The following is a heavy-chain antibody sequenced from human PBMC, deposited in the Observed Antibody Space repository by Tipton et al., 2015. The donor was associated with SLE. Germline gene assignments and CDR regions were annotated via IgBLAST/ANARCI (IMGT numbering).Heavy chain of an antibody. Sequence: TLSLTCSVSGGSISSGAYYWGWIRQHPGKGLEWIGYIYNLGNTYYNPSLKSRLARSIDTSKNQFSLKLTSVTAADTAVYYCARVQRLPRSFDLWGRGTLVTVSS. J-gene: IGHJ2*01. CDR3: ARVQRLPRSFDL. CDR2: IYNLGNT. D-gene: IGHD1-1*01. V-gene: IGHV4-31*03. CDR1: GGSISSGAYY.